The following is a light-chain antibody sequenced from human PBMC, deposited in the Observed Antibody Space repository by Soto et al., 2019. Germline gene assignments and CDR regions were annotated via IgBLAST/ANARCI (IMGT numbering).Light chain of an antibody. CDR1: QSVSSN. Sequence: EIGMTKSTATLSVSPGARATLSFRASQSVSSNLAWYQHKPGQAPRLLIYGASPRATGIPGRFSGSGSGTVFTLTISSLQSEDFGVYYCQQYNKWPWTFGRGTKVDI. CDR2: GAS. V-gene: IGKV3-15*01. CDR3: QQYNKWPWT. J-gene: IGKJ1*01.